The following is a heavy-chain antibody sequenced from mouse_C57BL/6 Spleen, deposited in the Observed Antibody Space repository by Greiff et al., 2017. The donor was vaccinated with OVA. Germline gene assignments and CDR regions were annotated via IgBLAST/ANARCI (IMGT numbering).Heavy chain of an antibody. CDR1: GYTFTSYW. Sequence: QVQLQQSGAELVKPGPSVTLSCKASGYTFTSYWIRWVQQRPGHGLEWIGDLYPGGGSPNYNEKFKSKATLTADTSSSTAYMQVSSLTSEDSAIYYCAKTAQERGAGLGYWGQGTPVT. J-gene: IGHJ3*01. CDR2: LYPGGGSP. CDR3: AKTAQERGAGLGY. V-gene: IGHV1-63*02. D-gene: IGHD3-2*02.